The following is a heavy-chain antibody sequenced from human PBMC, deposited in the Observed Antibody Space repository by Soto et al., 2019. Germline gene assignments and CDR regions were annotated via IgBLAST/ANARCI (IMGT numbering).Heavy chain of an antibody. Sequence: QVQLQESGPGLVKPSQTLSLTCTVSGGSISSGGYYWSWLRQHPGKGLEWIGYIYYSGSTYYNPSLKSRVTISVDTSKNQFSLKLSSVTAADTAVYYCARSPLRYFDWASGDDAFDIWGQGTMVTVSS. CDR2: IYYSGST. V-gene: IGHV4-31*03. CDR1: GGSISSGGYY. D-gene: IGHD3-9*01. CDR3: ARSPLRYFDWASGDDAFDI. J-gene: IGHJ3*02.